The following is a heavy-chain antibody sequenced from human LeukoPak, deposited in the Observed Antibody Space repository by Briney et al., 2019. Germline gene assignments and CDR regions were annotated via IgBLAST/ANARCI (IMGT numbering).Heavy chain of an antibody. CDR2: ISSSSSYI. CDR1: GLTFNNYA. V-gene: IGHV3-21*01. D-gene: IGHD3-3*01. Sequence: GGSLRLSCAVSGLTFNNYAMSWVRQAPGKGLEWVSSISSSSSYIYYADSVKGRFTISRDNAKNSLYLQMNSLRAEDTAVYYCARDKGYDFWSGHPARYYYGMDVWGQGTTVTVSS. J-gene: IGHJ6*02. CDR3: ARDKGYDFWSGHPARYYYGMDV.